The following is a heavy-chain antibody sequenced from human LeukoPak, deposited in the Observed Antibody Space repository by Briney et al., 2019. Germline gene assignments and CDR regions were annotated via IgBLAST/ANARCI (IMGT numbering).Heavy chain of an antibody. Sequence: GGSLRLSCAASGFTFSSYSMNWVRQAPGKGLEWVSYISGSSGTRYYADSVKGRFTISRDNAKNLLYLQMNSLRAEDTAVYYCARAPYTSGWYRGDNDYWGQGTLVTVSS. CDR3: ARAPYTSGWYRGDNDY. V-gene: IGHV3-48*01. CDR1: GFTFSSYS. D-gene: IGHD6-19*01. CDR2: ISGSSGTR. J-gene: IGHJ4*02.